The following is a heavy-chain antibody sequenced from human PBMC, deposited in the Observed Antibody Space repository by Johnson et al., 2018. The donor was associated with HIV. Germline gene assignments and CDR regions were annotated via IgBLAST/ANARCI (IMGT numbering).Heavy chain of an antibody. CDR2: ISGSGGNK. D-gene: IGHD2-2*01. CDR3: AASWYGVSRPNAFDI. J-gene: IGHJ3*02. CDR1: GFTFSSYA. V-gene: IGHV3-23*04. Sequence: VQLVESGGGLVQPGGSLRLSCAASGFTFSSYAMSWVRQAPGKGLEWVSAISGSGGNKYYADSVKGRFTISRDNSKNTLYLQMNSLRAEDSAVYYCAASWYGVSRPNAFDIWGQGTMVTVSS.